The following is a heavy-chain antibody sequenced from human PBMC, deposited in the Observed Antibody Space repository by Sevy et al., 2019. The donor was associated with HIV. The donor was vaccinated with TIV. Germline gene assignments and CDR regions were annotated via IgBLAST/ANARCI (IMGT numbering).Heavy chain of an antibody. CDR1: GFTFSSHW. Sequence: GGSLRLSCAASGFTFSSHWMCWVRQVPGKGLVWVSHINSHGSITNYADSVKGRFTISRDNAKNTVYLQMNSLRAEDTAVYYCARGQVLRFLEWPTYGMDVWGQGTTVTVSS. J-gene: IGHJ6*02. D-gene: IGHD3-3*01. CDR3: ARGQVLRFLEWPTYGMDV. V-gene: IGHV3-74*01. CDR2: INSHGSIT.